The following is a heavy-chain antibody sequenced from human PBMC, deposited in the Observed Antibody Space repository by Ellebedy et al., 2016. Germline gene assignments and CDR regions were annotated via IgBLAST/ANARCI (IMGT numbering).Heavy chain of an antibody. CDR2: ISYDGSNK. Sequence: GGSLRLSXAASGFTFSSYGMHWVRQAPGKGLEWVAVISYDGSNKYYADSVKGRFTISRDNSKNTLYLQMNSLRAEDTAVYYCANAYCSSTSCYTPAEYFQHWGQGTLVTVSS. V-gene: IGHV3-30*18. CDR3: ANAYCSSTSCYTPAEYFQH. CDR1: GFTFSSYG. D-gene: IGHD2-2*02. J-gene: IGHJ1*01.